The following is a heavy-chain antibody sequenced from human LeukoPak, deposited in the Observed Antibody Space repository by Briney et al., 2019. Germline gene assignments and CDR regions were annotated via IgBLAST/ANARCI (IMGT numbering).Heavy chain of an antibody. D-gene: IGHD6-13*01. CDR1: GYTFTGYY. CDR2: INPNSGGT. Sequence: ASVKVSCKASGYTFTGYYMHWVRQAPGQGLEWMGRINPNSGGTNYAQKFQGRVTMARDTSISTAYMDLSRLRSDDTAVYHCAREPLDSSSWSYYFDYWGQGTLVTVSS. J-gene: IGHJ4*02. CDR3: AREPLDSSSWSYYFDY. V-gene: IGHV1-2*06.